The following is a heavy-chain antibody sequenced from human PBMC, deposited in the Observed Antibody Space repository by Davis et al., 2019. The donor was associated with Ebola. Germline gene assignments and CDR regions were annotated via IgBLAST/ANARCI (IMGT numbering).Heavy chain of an antibody. Sequence: GESPKIPCAASGFPLSSYGMHWVRQAPGKGLAWVVVIWYDGSNNYYADSVKGRFTISRDNAKNSLYLAMNSLRAEDTALYYCAKDNQQLAHYYGMDVWGQGTTVTVSS. D-gene: IGHD6-13*01. J-gene: IGHJ6*02. CDR1: GFPLSSYG. CDR2: IWYDGSNN. V-gene: IGHV3-33*03. CDR3: AKDNQQLAHYYGMDV.